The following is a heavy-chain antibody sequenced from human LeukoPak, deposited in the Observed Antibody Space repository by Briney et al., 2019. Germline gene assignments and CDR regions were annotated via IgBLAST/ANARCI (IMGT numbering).Heavy chain of an antibody. Sequence: SETLSLTCTVSGGSISNYYCTWIRQPPGKGLEWIGYIYYSGSTKYNPSLKSRVTISMDTSKNQFSLELSSVTAADTAVYFCTKATLSAATLDYWGQGALVTVSS. V-gene: IGHV4-59*01. D-gene: IGHD3-16*01. CDR3: TKATLSAATLDY. CDR2: IYYSGST. CDR1: GGSISNYY. J-gene: IGHJ4*02.